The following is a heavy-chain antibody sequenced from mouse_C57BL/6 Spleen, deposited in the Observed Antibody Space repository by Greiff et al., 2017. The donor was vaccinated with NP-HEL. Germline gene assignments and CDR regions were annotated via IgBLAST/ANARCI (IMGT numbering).Heavy chain of an antibody. CDR1: GFTFSSYG. D-gene: IGHD2-4*01. J-gene: IGHJ3*01. V-gene: IGHV5-6*01. Sequence: EVHLVESGGDLVKPGGSLKLSCAASGFTFSSYGLSWVRQTPDKRLEWVATISSGGSYTYYPDSVKGRFPISRDNAKNTLYLQMSSLKSEDTAMYYCARLIYYDYDGAYWGQGTLVTVSA. CDR2: ISSGGSYT. CDR3: ARLIYYDYDGAY.